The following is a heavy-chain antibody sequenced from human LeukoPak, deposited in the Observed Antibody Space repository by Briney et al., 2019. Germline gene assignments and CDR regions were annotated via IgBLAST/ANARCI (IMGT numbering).Heavy chain of an antibody. CDR1: GFTFSSYS. Sequence: GGSLRLSCAASGFTFSSYSMNWVRQAPGKGLEWVSSISSSSSYIYYADSVKGRFTISRDNAKNSLYLQMNSLRAEDTAVYYCARGGVDTAMVTGYWGQGTLVTVSS. CDR3: ARGGVDTAMVTGY. J-gene: IGHJ4*02. V-gene: IGHV3-21*01. CDR2: ISSSSSYI. D-gene: IGHD5-18*01.